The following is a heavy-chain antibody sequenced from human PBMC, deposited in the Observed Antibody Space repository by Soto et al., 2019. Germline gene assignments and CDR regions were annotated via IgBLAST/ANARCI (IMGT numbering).Heavy chain of an antibody. CDR1: GGSVSSETYF. D-gene: IGHD1-1*01. Sequence: PSETLSLTCIVSGGSVSSETYFWSWIRQSPENRLECIGYINSNGNTKYNPSLKSRVSMSLDSSKNQFSLKVISVTAADAAVYYCARADDWKSSWFDPWGQGTLVTVSS. CDR2: INSNGNT. CDR3: ARADDWKSSWFDP. J-gene: IGHJ5*02. V-gene: IGHV4-61*01.